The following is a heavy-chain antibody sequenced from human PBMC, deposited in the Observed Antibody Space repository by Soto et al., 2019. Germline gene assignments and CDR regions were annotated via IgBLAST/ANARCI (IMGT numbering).Heavy chain of an antibody. V-gene: IGHV3-66*01. CDR3: ARGRGSTGYLGREHYFDY. J-gene: IGHJ4*02. D-gene: IGHD2-2*01. CDR1: GFSVTNNY. CDR2: IDIGGNT. Sequence: PGGSMRLSCAASGFSVTNNYMNWVRQAPGKGLEWVSIIDIGGNTYYADSVKDRFTISRDNSRNTLYLHMDSLRAEDTAVYYCARGRGSTGYLGREHYFDYWGLGALVTSPQ.